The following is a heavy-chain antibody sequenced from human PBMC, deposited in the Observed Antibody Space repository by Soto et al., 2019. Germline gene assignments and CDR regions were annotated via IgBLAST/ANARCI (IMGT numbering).Heavy chain of an antibody. Sequence: ASVKVSCKASGYTFTGYYMHWVRQAPGQGLEWMGWINPNSGGTNYAQKFQGWVTITRDTSISTAYMELSRLRSDDTAVYYCARDLLWFGELYYGMDVWGQGTTVTVSS. V-gene: IGHV1-2*04. CDR2: INPNSGGT. CDR1: GYTFTGYY. CDR3: ARDLLWFGELYYGMDV. J-gene: IGHJ6*02. D-gene: IGHD3-10*01.